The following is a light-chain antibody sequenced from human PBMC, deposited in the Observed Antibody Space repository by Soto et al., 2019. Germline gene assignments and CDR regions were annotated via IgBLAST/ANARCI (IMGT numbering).Light chain of an antibody. CDR2: EGS. J-gene: IGLJ1*01. CDR1: SSDIGSYNL. Sequence: QSALTQPASVSGSPGQSITISCTGTSSDIGSYNLVSWYQQHPGKAPKLMIYEGSKRPAGVSDRLSGSRSGNTASLTISGIQAEDEADYYCCSYASGGTYVFGTGTKLTVL. V-gene: IGLV2-23*01. CDR3: CSYASGGTYV.